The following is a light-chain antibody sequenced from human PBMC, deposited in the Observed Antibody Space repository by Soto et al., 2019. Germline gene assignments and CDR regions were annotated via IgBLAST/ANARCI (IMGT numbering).Light chain of an antibody. V-gene: IGLV2-14*03. CDR2: DVS. CDR1: NNDIGAYNY. Sequence: QSVLTQPASVSGPLGQSITISCTGTNNDIGAYNYICWHQQYPGRAPKVMIYDVSNRPSGVSNRFSGSKSGNTASLTISGLQAEDEADYYCTSYTKSNTVLFGGGTKLTVL. CDR3: TSYTKSNTVL. J-gene: IGLJ2*01.